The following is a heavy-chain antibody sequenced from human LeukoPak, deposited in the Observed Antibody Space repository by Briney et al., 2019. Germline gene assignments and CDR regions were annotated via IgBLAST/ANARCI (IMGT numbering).Heavy chain of an antibody. D-gene: IGHD2/OR15-2a*01. Sequence: GGLLRRSCVATRFTFSTYAMSCVRNAPGEGLEWVSATSGGGGSTYYEDSVKGGFTSSRDNSKNTLYLQMNRLRAEDTAVYYCARDSFCGDYFDYWGQVTLVTVSS. CDR3: ARDSFCGDYFDY. CDR2: TSGGGGST. J-gene: IGHJ4*02. CDR1: RFTFSTYA. V-gene: IGHV3-23*01.